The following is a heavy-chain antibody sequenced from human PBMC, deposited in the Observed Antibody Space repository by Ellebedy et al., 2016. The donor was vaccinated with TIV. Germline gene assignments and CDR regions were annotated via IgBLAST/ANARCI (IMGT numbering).Heavy chain of an antibody. CDR2: INSGGST. CDR3: ATRGGY. V-gene: IGHV3-53*01. Sequence: GESLKISXAASGFTFSSYWIHWVRQAPGKGLEWVSGINSGGSTYYADSVKGRFTISRDNSKNTLYLQMNSLRAEDTALYYCATRGGYWGQGTLVTVSS. CDR1: GFTFSSYW. J-gene: IGHJ4*02.